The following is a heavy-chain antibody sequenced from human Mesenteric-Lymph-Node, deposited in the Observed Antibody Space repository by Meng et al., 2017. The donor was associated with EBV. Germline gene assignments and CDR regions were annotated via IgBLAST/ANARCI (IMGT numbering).Heavy chain of an antibody. V-gene: IGHV4-30-4*01. D-gene: IGHD5-24*01. J-gene: IGHJ4*02. CDR2: IYYIGST. CDR3: ARGSRDGYNLDY. CDR1: VGSISTGGYY. Sequence: VHLQASGPGMVKPSQTLSLICTFSVGSISTGGYYWSWIRQPPGKGLEWIGYIYYIGSTYYNPSLKSRVTISVDTSKNQFSLKLSSVTAADTAVYYCARGSRDGYNLDYWGQGTLVTVSS.